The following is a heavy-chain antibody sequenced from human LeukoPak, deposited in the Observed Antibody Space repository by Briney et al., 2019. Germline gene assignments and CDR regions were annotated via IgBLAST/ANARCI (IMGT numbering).Heavy chain of an antibody. D-gene: IGHD6-13*01. CDR1: GGSLSGYY. J-gene: IGHJ5*02. CDR3: ARVAAAGLSNWFDP. CDR2: INHSGST. Sequence: SETLSLTCAVDGGSLSGYYWSWIRQPPGKGLEWIGEINHSGSTNYNPSLKSRVTISVDTSKNQFSLKLSSVTAADTAVYYCARVAAAGLSNWFDPWGQGTLVTVSS. V-gene: IGHV4-34*01.